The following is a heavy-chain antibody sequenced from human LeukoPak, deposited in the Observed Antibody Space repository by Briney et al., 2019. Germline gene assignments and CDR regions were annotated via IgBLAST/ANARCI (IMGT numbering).Heavy chain of an antibody. CDR3: STGGPMGSS. Sequence: AGGSLRLSCAASGLTFSRSWMHWVRQAPGKGLEWVAAIKEDGSQKDYVASVRGRFTVSRDNARNPLYLQMSSLRPDDTAVYYCSTGGPMGSSWGQGTLVIVS. CDR1: GLTFSRSW. CDR2: IKEDGSQK. J-gene: IGHJ4*02. D-gene: IGHD3-10*01. V-gene: IGHV3-7*01.